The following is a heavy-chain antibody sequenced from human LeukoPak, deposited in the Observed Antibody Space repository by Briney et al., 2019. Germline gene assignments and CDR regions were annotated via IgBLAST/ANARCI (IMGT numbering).Heavy chain of an antibody. J-gene: IGHJ4*02. V-gene: IGHV4-59*08. CDR2: IYYKGNT. Sequence: SETLSLTCTVSGGSINSHYWSWIRQPPGKGLEWIGDIYYKGNTNYNPSPKSRVTISVDTSKNHLSLKLTSVLAADTAIYYCVRRDNTGWNYFDYWGQGILVTVSS. CDR3: VRRDNTGWNYFDY. D-gene: IGHD6-19*01. CDR1: GGSINSHY.